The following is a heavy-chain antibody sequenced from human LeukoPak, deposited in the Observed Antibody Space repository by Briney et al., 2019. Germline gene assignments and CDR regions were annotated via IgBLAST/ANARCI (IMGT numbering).Heavy chain of an antibody. D-gene: IGHD3-22*01. V-gene: IGHV1-46*01. CDR3: ARSGLTYYYDSSVMDV. J-gene: IGHJ6*02. CDR2: INPSGGST. Sequence: ASVKVSCKASGYTFTSYYMHWVRQAPGQGLEWMGIINPSGGSTSYAQKFQGRVTMTRDTSTSTVYMELSSLRSEDTAVYYCARSGLTYYYDSSVMDVWGRGTTVTVSS. CDR1: GYTFTSYY.